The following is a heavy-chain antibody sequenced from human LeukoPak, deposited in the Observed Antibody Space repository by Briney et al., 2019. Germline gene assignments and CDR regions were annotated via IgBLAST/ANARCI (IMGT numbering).Heavy chain of an antibody. CDR2: IYSGGIT. Sequence: LPGGSLRLSCAASGFTFSNYAMSWVRQAPGKGLEWVSVIYSGGITYYADSVKGRFTISRDNSKNTLYLQMNSLRAEDTAVYYCARGGWELSYWGQGTLVTVSS. D-gene: IGHD1-26*01. CDR3: ARGGWELSY. J-gene: IGHJ4*02. V-gene: IGHV3-53*01. CDR1: GFTFSNYA.